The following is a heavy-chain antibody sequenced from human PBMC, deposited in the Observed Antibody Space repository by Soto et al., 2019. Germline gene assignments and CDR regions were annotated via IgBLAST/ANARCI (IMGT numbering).Heavy chain of an antibody. CDR3: TRANIEKRDGLYDAFDI. D-gene: IGHD2-15*01. CDR2: MNPKSGGA. Sequence: ASVKVSCKTSGYTFTDYYTHWVRQAPGQGLEWMGWMNPKSGGAYFAQKFQGRVTLTRDTSIGTAYIEVNSLTSDDTAVYFCTRANIEKRDGLYDAFDIWGQGTTVTV. CDR1: GYTFTDYY. J-gene: IGHJ3*02. V-gene: IGHV1-2*02.